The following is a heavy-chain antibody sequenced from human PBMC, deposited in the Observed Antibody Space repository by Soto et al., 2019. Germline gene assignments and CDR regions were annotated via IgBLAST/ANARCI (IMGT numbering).Heavy chain of an antibody. CDR1: GYTVTSYA. V-gene: IGHV1-3*01. CDR3: ARDRQGSSTIYYYYYYMDV. Sequence: ASVKVSCKASGYTVTSYAMHWVGQAPGQRLEWMGWSNAGNGNTKYSQKFQGRVTITRDTAASTAFLELSSLRCEDTAVYYCARDRQGSSTIYYYYYYMDVWGQGTTVTVSS. D-gene: IGHD6-6*01. CDR2: SNAGNGNT. J-gene: IGHJ6*03.